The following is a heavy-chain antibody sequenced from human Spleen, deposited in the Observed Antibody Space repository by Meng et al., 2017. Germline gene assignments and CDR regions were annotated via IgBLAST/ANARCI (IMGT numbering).Heavy chain of an antibody. CDR1: GDSVSSNIGA. Sequence: QEKLQQSGPGLVKPSQTLSVTCAISGDSVSSNIGAWNWIRQSPSRGLEWLGRTYYRSKWYNEYAMSVKSRITINPDTSKNQLSLQLSSVTPEDTAVYYCARGVITFDYWGQGTLVTVS. CDR2: TYYRSKWYN. V-gene: IGHV6-1*01. D-gene: IGHD3-16*01. CDR3: ARGVITFDY. J-gene: IGHJ4*02.